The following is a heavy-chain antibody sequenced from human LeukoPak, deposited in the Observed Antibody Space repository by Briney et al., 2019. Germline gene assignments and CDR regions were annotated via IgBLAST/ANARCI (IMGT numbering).Heavy chain of an antibody. V-gene: IGHV3-7*01. D-gene: IGHD6-6*01. CDR3: ARGVGYSSSTPPVWFDP. CDR1: GFTFSSYW. CDR2: IKQDGSEK. J-gene: IGHJ5*02. Sequence: GESLKISCAASGFTFSSYWMSWVRQAPGKGLEWVANIKQDGSEKYYVDSVKGRFTISRDNAKNSLYLQMNSLRAEDTAVYYCARGVGYSSSTPPVWFDPWGQGTLVTVSS.